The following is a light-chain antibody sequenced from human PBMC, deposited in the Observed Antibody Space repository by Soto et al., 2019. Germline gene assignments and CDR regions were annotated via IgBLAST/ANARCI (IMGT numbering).Light chain of an antibody. CDR3: QRRISWPPT. CDR1: QSVSIY. CDR2: DAS. Sequence: EIVLTQSPATLSLSPGERATVSCRASQSVSIYLAWYQQKPGQAPRLLIYDASNRATGIPARFSGSVSGADFTLTIGSLEPEDFAVYYGQRRISWPPTFGQGTRLEIK. V-gene: IGKV3-11*01. J-gene: IGKJ5*01.